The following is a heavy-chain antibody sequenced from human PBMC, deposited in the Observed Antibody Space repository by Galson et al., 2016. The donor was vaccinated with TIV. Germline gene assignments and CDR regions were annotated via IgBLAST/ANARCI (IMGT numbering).Heavy chain of an antibody. CDR3: ASRYTTGSYYFDY. V-gene: IGHV1-69*13. CDR2: IIPVFPTP. Sequence: SVKVSCKASGGTFISYAITWVRQAPGQGLEWMGQIIPVFPTPNYAQKFQGRVTISADVSTSTTYMELTSLRSEDTATYYCASRYTTGSYYFDYWGQGTLVTVSS. D-gene: IGHD2-8*02. CDR1: GGTFISYA. J-gene: IGHJ4*02.